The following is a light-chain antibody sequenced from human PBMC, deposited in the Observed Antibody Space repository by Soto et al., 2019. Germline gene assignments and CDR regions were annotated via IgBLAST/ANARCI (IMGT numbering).Light chain of an antibody. CDR3: QQYGSSPWT. CDR1: QSVSSNF. CDR2: GAS. V-gene: IGKV3-20*01. J-gene: IGKJ1*01. Sequence: EIVLTQSPGTLSLSPGEIATLSCRASQSVSSNFLAWYQQKPGQAPRLLIYGASSRATGIPDRFSGSGSGTDFTLTISRLETEDFAVYYCQQYGSSPWTFGQGTKVEIK.